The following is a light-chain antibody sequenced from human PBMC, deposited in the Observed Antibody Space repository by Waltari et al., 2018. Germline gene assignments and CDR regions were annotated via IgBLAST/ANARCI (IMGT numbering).Light chain of an antibody. V-gene: IGKV3-11*01. CDR3: QQRSNWPIT. CDR2: DAS. Sequence: EIVLTQSPATLSLSPGERATLACRASQSFSIYLAWYQQKPGQAPRLLIYDASNRATGIPARFSGSGSGTDFTLTISSLEPEDFAVYYCQQRSNWPITFGQGTRLEIK. J-gene: IGKJ5*01. CDR1: QSFSIY.